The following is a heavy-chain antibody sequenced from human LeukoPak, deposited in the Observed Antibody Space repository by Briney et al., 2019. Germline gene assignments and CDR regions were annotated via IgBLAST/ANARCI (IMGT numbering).Heavy chain of an antibody. CDR1: GFTFSNYA. J-gene: IGHJ4*02. D-gene: IGHD3-3*01. CDR3: AKDSSTWNYFDY. V-gene: IGHV3-23*01. Sequence: GGSLRLSCAASGFTFSNYAMNWGRQASGKGLEWGSAISGSGGSTYYADSVQGRFTISRDNSKNTLYLQMNSLRAEDTAVYYCAKDSSTWNYFDYWGQGTLVTVSS. CDR2: ISGSGGST.